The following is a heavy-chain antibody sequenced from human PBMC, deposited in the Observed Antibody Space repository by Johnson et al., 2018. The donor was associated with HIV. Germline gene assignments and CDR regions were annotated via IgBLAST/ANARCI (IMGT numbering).Heavy chain of an antibody. CDR2: MNSDGSST. V-gene: IGHV3-74*03. Sequence: EVQLVESGGGLVQPGGSLTLSCAASGFTFSHYWMHWVRQAPGKGLVWVSRMNSDGSSTTYADSVKGRFTISRDNAKNTLYLQMNSLRAEDTAVYYCARELDIAQGLDAFDIWGQGTMVTVSS. J-gene: IGHJ3*02. CDR1: GFTFSHYW. D-gene: IGHD3/OR15-3a*01. CDR3: ARELDIAQGLDAFDI.